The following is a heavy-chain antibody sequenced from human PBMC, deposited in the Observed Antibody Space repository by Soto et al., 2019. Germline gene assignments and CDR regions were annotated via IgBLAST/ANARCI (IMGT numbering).Heavy chain of an antibody. D-gene: IGHD1-1*01. CDR1: EYSSTNYW. J-gene: IGHJ6*02. Sequence: GESLKISCKGAEYSSTNYWIGWVSQMPGKGLEWMGIIYPGDSDTRYSPSFQGQVTISADKSISTAYLQWSSLKASDTAMYYCASLNDRRPSGMDVWGQGPTVTVSS. V-gene: IGHV5-51*01. CDR3: ASLNDRRPSGMDV. CDR2: IYPGDSDT.